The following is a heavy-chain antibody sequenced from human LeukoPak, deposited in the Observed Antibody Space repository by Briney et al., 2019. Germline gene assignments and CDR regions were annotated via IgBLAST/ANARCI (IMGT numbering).Heavy chain of an antibody. Sequence: PSETPSLTCTVSGGSISSSSYYWGWIRQPPGKGLEWIGSIYYSGSTYYNPSLKSRVTISVDTSKNQFSLKLSSVTAADTAVYYCARHPYGGYSYGLHFDSWGQGTLVTVSS. V-gene: IGHV4-39*01. CDR2: IYYSGST. CDR3: ARHPYGGYSYGLHFDS. CDR1: GGSISSSSYY. D-gene: IGHD5-18*01. J-gene: IGHJ4*02.